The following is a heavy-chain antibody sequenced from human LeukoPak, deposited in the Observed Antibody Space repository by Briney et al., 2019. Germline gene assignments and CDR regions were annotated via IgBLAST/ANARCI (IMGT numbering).Heavy chain of an antibody. CDR1: GFIFSSYG. V-gene: IGHV3-33*07. D-gene: IGHD3-10*01. J-gene: IGHJ4*02. CDR2: IWYDGSNK. Sequence: GGSLRLSCAASGFIFSSYGMYWVRQAPGKGLEWVAVIWYDGSNKYYGDSVKGRFTVSRDNSNNTLYLQMNSPRAEDTAVYYCARDGASRGLDYWGQGTLVTVSS. CDR3: ARDGASRGLDY.